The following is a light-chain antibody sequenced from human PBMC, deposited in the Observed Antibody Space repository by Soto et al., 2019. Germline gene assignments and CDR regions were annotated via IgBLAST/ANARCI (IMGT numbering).Light chain of an antibody. J-gene: IGKJ2*01. CDR2: GAS. V-gene: IGKV3-15*01. CDR1: QSVNSD. CDR3: QQYNKWPPLYT. Sequence: EIVMTQSPFILSVSPGERATLSCRASQSVNSDLAWYQQKPGQAPRILIYGASTRATDIPARISGSGSGTDFTSPTNGLLSIDFAVYYCQQYNKWPPLYTFGQGTKLEIK.